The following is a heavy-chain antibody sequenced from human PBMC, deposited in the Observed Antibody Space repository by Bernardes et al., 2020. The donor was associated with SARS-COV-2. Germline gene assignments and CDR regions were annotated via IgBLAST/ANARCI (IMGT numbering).Heavy chain of an antibody. Sequence: GGSLRLSCAASGFTVSNDFINWVRQAPGKGLEWVSGIYSGTDIKYADYVKGRFTISRDNSKNTVYLQMNSLRPEDTAVYYCARDLTIMGMDIWGHGTTVRVSS. CDR3: ARDLTIMGMDI. CDR1: GFTVSNDF. D-gene: IGHD5-12*01. V-gene: IGHV3-66*02. CDR2: IYSGTDI. J-gene: IGHJ6*02.